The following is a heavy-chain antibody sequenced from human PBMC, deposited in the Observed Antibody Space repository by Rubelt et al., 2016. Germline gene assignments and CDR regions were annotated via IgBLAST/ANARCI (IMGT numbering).Heavy chain of an antibody. CDR3: ARIPYAVAGPKYFQH. D-gene: IGHD6-19*01. CDR1: GGSISSSNW. J-gene: IGHJ1*01. Sequence: QVQLQESGPGLVKPSGTLSLTCAVSGGSISSSNWWSWVRQPPGKGLEWIGEIYHSGSTNYNPSRKSRVTISVDTSKNQFSLKLSSVTAADTAVYYCARIPYAVAGPKYFQHWGQGTLVTVSS. CDR2: IYHSGST. V-gene: IGHV4-4*02.